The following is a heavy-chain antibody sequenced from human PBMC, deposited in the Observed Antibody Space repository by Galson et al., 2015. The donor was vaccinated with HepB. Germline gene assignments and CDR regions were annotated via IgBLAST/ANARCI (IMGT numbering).Heavy chain of an antibody. Sequence: QSGAEVKKPGESLRISRKGSGYSFTSYWISWVRQMPGKGLEWKGRIDPSDSYTNYSPSFQGHVTISADKSISTAYLEWSSLKASDTAMYYCARQALGDYDLDYWGQGTLVTVSS. D-gene: IGHD4-17*01. CDR1: GYSFTSYW. CDR3: ARQALGDYDLDY. CDR2: IDPSDSYT. J-gene: IGHJ4*02. V-gene: IGHV5-10-1*01.